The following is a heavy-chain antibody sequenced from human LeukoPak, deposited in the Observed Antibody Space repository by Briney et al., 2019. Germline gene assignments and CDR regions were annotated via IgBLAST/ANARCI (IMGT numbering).Heavy chain of an antibody. V-gene: IGHV1-18*01. CDR1: GYDFINYG. Sequence: ASVKVSCKASGYDFINYGISWVRQSPGQGLEWMGWRSIYNGNTAYKLQGRVTMTTDTSTSTASMEVRSLTSDDTAVYYCARGGPFPSGSSSREYYLDYWGQGTLVTVSS. CDR2: RSIYNGNT. J-gene: IGHJ4*02. CDR3: ARGGPFPSGSSSREYYLDY. D-gene: IGHD6-6*01.